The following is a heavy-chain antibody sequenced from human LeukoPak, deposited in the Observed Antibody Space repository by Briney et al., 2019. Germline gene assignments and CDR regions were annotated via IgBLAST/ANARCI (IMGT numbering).Heavy chain of an antibody. CDR3: ARGGGYSSGWPRVFDY. V-gene: IGHV4-34*01. J-gene: IGHJ4*02. CDR1: GGSFSGYY. Sequence: SETLSLTCAVYGGSFSGYYWSWIRQPPGKGLEWIGEINHSGSTNYNPSLKSRVPISVDTSKNQFSLKLSSVTAADTAVYYCARGGGYSSGWPRVFDYWGQGTLVTVSS. CDR2: INHSGST. D-gene: IGHD6-19*01.